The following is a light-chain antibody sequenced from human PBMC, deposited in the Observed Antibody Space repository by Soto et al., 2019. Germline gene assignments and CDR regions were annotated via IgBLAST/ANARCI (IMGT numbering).Light chain of an antibody. CDR3: QQSYSIPIT. V-gene: IGKV1-39*01. CDR1: QSISSW. Sequence: DIQMTQSPSTLSASVGDRVTITCRASQSISSWLAWYQQKPGKAPKLLIYAASSLQSGVPSRFSGSGSGTDFTLTISSLQPGDFATYYCQQSYSIPITFGQGTRLEIK. CDR2: AAS. J-gene: IGKJ5*01.